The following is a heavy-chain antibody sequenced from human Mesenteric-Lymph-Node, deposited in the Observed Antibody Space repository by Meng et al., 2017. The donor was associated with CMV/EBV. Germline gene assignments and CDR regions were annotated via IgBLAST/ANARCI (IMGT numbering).Heavy chain of an antibody. D-gene: IGHD6-19*01. CDR1: GFTFSSYA. CDR2: IKQDGSEK. V-gene: IGHV3-7*01. CDR3: ARDDWSIAVAFDY. J-gene: IGHJ4*02. Sequence: GESLKISCAASGFTFSSYAMSWVRQAPGKGLEWVANIKQDGSEKYYVDSVKGRFTISRDNAKNSLYLQMNSLRAEDTAVYYCARDDWSIAVAFDYWGQGTLVTVSS.